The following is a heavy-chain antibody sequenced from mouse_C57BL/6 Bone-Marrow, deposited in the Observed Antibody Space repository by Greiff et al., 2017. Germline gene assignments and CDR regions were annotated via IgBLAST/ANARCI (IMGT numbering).Heavy chain of an antibody. CDR1: GYTFTDYE. CDR3: TRGNYYGSSYWYFDV. Sequence: QVQLQQSGAELVRPGASVTLSCKASGYTFTDYEMHWVKQTPVHGLEWIGAIDPDTGGTAYNQKFKGKAILTADKSSSTAYMELRSLTSEDSAVYYCTRGNYYGSSYWYFDVWGTGTTVTVSS. CDR2: IDPDTGGT. J-gene: IGHJ1*03. D-gene: IGHD1-1*01. V-gene: IGHV1-15*01.